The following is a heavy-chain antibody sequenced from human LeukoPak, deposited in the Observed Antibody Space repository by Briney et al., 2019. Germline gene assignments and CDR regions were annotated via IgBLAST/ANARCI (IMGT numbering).Heavy chain of an antibody. D-gene: IGHD3-22*01. CDR1: GLTFSNAC. CDR2: IKSKTDGGTT. CDR3: STTYYYDSSEGY. Sequence: PGGSLRLSCVASGLTFSNACINWVRQAPGKGLEWVDSIKSKTDGGTTDYAAPVKGRFTISRDDSKNTLYLQMNSLKTEDTAVYYCSTTYYYDSSEGYWGQGTLVTVSS. V-gene: IGHV3-15*07. J-gene: IGHJ4*02.